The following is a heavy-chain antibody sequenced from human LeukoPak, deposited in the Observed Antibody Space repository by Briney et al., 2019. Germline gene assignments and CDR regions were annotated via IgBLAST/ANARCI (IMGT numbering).Heavy chain of an antibody. CDR1: GGSFSGYY. D-gene: IGHD2/OR15-2a*01. V-gene: IGHV4-34*01. J-gene: IGHJ5*02. CDR2: INHSGST. Sequence: PSETLSLTCAVYGGSFSGYYWSWIRQPPGKGLEWIGEINHSGSTNYNPSLKSRVTISVDTSKNQFSLKLSSVTAADTAVYYCARHFSNRRAWFDPWGQGTLVTVSS. CDR3: ARHFSNRRAWFDP.